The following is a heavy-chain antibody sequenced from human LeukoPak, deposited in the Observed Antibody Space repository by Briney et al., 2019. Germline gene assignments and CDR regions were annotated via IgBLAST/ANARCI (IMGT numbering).Heavy chain of an antibody. CDR1: GYTFTGYY. Sequence: GASVKVSCKASGYTFTGYYMHWVRQAPGQGLEWMGWINPNSGATHYAQSFQARVTMTRDTSIASSYMELTGLESDDTAVYYCARGRRILGGPENAGDFFDFWGQGSLVTVSS. J-gene: IGHJ4*01. CDR3: ARGRRILGGPENAGDFFDF. V-gene: IGHV1-2*02. D-gene: IGHD3-16*01. CDR2: INPNSGAT.